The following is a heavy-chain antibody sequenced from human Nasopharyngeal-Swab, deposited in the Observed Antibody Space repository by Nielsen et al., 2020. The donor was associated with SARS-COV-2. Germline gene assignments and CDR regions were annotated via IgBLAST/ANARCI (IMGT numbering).Heavy chain of an antibody. Sequence: GESLKISCAASGFTFSSYNMNWVRQAPGKGLEWVSYISSSSLTIYYADSVKGRFTISRDNAKNSLYLQMNSLRDEDTAVYYCARDRSSGYSYVSDYWGQGTLVTVSS. CDR2: ISSSSLTI. CDR3: ARDRSSGYSYVSDY. CDR1: GFTFSSYN. V-gene: IGHV3-48*02. J-gene: IGHJ4*02. D-gene: IGHD3-22*01.